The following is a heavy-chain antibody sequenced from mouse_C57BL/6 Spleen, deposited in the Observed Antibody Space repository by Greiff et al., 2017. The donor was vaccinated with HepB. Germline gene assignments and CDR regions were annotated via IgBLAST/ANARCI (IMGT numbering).Heavy chain of an antibody. V-gene: IGHV1-69*01. J-gene: IGHJ2*01. CDR3: ARRNYDGYYFDY. Sequence: QVQLQQPGAELVMPGASVKLSCKASGYTFTSYWMHWVKQRPAQGLEWIGEIDPSDSYTNYNQKFKGKSTLTVDKSSSTAYMQLSSLTSEDSAVYYCARRNYDGYYFDYWGQGTTLTVSS. CDR2: IDPSDSYT. D-gene: IGHD2-3*01. CDR1: GYTFTSYW.